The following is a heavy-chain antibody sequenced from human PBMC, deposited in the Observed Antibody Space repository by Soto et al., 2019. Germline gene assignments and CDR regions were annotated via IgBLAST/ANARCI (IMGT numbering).Heavy chain of an antibody. J-gene: IGHJ4*02. CDR3: ASRDGSCFYY. V-gene: IGHV4-59*08. CDR1: GGSISSYY. CDR2: IYYSGST. Sequence: QVQLQESGPGLVKPSETLSLTCTVSGGSISSYYWSWIRQLPGKGLEWIGYIYYSGSTNYNPSLTSRVTISVDTSKNQFSLKLSSVTAADTALYYCASRDGSCFYYWCQGTLVTVSS.